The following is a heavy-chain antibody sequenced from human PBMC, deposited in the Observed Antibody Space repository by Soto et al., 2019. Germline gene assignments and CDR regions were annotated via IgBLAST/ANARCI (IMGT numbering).Heavy chain of an antibody. D-gene: IGHD3-3*01. CDR3: ATTGRVDLDAFDI. CDR1: GFTFSSYA. V-gene: IGHV3-30-3*01. Sequence: QVQLVESGGGVVQPGRSLRLSCAASGFTFSSYAMHWVRQAPGKGLEWVAVISYDGSNKYYADSVKGRFTISRDNSKNTLYLQMNSLRAKDTAVYYCATTGRVDLDAFDIWGQGTMVTVSS. CDR2: ISYDGSNK. J-gene: IGHJ3*02.